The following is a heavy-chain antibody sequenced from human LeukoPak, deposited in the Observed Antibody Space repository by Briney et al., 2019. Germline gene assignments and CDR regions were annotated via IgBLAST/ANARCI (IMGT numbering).Heavy chain of an antibody. J-gene: IGHJ5*02. Sequence: ASVKVSCKASGYIFTSYIMNWVRQAPGQGLEWMGWINTNTGNPTYAQGFTGRCVFSLDTSVSTAYLQISSLKAEDTAVYYCARATHAGYPNWFDPWGQGTLVTVSS. V-gene: IGHV7-4-1*02. D-gene: IGHD6-13*01. CDR1: GYIFTSYI. CDR2: INTNTGNP. CDR3: ARATHAGYPNWFDP.